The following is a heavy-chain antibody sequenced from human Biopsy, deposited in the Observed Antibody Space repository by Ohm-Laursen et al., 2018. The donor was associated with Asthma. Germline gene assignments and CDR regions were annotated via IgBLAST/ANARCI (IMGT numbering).Heavy chain of an antibody. V-gene: IGHV4-30-4*01. J-gene: IGHJ5*02. CDR1: GASIKIDDHY. CDR2: IHYSGST. D-gene: IGHD6-19*01. Sequence: TLSLTCAVSGASIKIDDHYWSWLRQPPGKGLEWFGFIHYSGSTSYNPSLKGGVTISVDTSKNQFSLKLSSVTAADTAVYYCARAPVAASSNWFDPWGQGTLVIVSS. CDR3: ARAPVAASSNWFDP.